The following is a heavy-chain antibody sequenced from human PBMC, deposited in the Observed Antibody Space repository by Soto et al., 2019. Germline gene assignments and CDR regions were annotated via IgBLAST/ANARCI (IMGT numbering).Heavy chain of an antibody. V-gene: IGHV2-5*02. D-gene: IGHD3-16*01. CDR1: GFSLTTRGVG. J-gene: IGHJ5*02. CDR2: IYWDDDK. CDR3: AHIPNYYYYDWFDP. Sequence: QITLKESGPTLVKPTQPLTLTCTFSGFSLTTRGVGVGWIRQPPGKALECLALIYWDDDKRYSPSLQSRLSITKDTSNIQVVLTMTNVDPADTATYYCAHIPNYYYYDWFDPWGQGTLVSVSS.